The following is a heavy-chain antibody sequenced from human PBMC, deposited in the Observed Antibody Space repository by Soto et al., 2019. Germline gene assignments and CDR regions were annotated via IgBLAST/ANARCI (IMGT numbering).Heavy chain of an antibody. CDR3: ARDPAYSLFPRYYYYGMDV. CDR2: INAGNGNT. J-gene: IGHJ6*02. CDR1: GYTFTSYA. D-gene: IGHD4-4*01. Sequence: GASVKVSCKASGYTFTSYAMHWVRQAPGQRLEWMGWINAGNGNTKYSQKFQGRVTITRDTSASTAYMELSSLRSEDTAVYYCARDPAYSLFPRYYYYGMDVWGQGITVTVSS. V-gene: IGHV1-3*01.